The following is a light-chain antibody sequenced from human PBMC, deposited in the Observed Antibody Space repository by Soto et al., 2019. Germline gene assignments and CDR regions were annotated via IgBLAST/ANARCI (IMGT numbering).Light chain of an antibody. V-gene: IGLV1-51*01. CDR1: SSNIGNNY. CDR3: GTWDSSLSAWV. CDR2: DNN. J-gene: IGLJ3*02. Sequence: QSVLTQPPSVSAAPGRKVTISCSGSSSNIGNNYVSWYQQFPGTAPQLLIYDNNKRPSGIPDRFSGSKSGTSTTLGITGLQTGDEADYYCGTWDSSLSAWVFGGGTKLTVL.